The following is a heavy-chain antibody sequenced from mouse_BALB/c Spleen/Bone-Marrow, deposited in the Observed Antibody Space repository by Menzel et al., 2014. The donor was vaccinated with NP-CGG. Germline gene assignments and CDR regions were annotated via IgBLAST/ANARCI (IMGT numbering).Heavy chain of an antibody. V-gene: IGHV4-2*02. J-gene: IGHJ2*01. CDR3: ARLGHYGYHDN. CDR1: GFDFGRYW. CDR2: INPGSSTI. Sequence: EVQLQQSGGGLVQPGGSLNLACVAFGFDFGRYWMSWARQAPGKGLEWIGEINPGSSTINYSPSLKDKFIISRDNAKNTPYLQMSKVRSEDTARYYCARLGHYGYHDNWCQGTTRTGSS. D-gene: IGHD1-2*01.